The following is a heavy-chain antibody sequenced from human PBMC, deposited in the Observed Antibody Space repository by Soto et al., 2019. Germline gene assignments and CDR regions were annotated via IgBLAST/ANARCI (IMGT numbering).Heavy chain of an antibody. Sequence: QVQLVQSGTEVEKPGASVRVSCKASGYSFTDNYMHWVRQAPGQRLEWMGWINPGNGNTKYSQKFQGRVTLTRDTSASTVYMERSSLISEDTAIYFCVRSRSLDNWGQGTLVTVSS. J-gene: IGHJ4*02. V-gene: IGHV1-3*01. CDR3: VRSRSLDN. CDR1: GYSFTDNY. CDR2: INPGNGNT. D-gene: IGHD1-26*01.